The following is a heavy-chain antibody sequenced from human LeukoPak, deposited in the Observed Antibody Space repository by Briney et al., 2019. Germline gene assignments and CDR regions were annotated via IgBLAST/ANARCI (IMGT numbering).Heavy chain of an antibody. J-gene: IGHJ4*02. CDR3: ARVFRRSGYYNFDY. Sequence: SETLSLTCTVSSGSISSGGYYWSWIRQHPGKGLEWIGYIYYSGSTYYNPSLKSRVTISVDTSKNQFSLKLSSVTAADTAVYYCARVFRRSGYYNFDYWGQGTLVTVSS. CDR1: SGSISSGGYY. CDR2: IYYSGST. D-gene: IGHD3-3*01. V-gene: IGHV4-31*03.